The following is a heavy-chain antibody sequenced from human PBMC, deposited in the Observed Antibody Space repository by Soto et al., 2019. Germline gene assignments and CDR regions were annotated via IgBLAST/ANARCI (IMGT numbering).Heavy chain of an antibody. D-gene: IGHD6-13*01. Sequence: QVQLVQSGAAVKKPGSSVKVSCKASGGTFSSYAISWVRQAPVQGLEWMGGIIPIVGTANYAQKFQGRVTISADESTSTAYMELSSLRSEDTAVYSCEIETSLLHQLGYFQHWGQGTMVTVSS. J-gene: IGHJ1*01. CDR2: IIPIVGTA. V-gene: IGHV1-69*12. CDR1: GGTFSSYA. CDR3: EIETSLLHQLGYFQH.